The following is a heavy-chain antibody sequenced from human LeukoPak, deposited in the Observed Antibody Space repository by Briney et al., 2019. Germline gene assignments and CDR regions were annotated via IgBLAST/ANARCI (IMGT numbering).Heavy chain of an antibody. D-gene: IGHD5-18*01. CDR3: ARGWIQLWPPTADYYGMDV. CDR2: ISSSSSYI. J-gene: IGHJ6*02. V-gene: IGHV3-21*01. CDR1: GFTFSSYS. Sequence: GGSLRLSCAASGFTFSSYSMNWVRQAPGKGLDWVSSISSSSSYIYYAYSVKGRFTISRDNAKNSLYLQMNNLRAEDTAVYYCARGWIQLWPPTADYYGMDVWGQGTTVTVSS.